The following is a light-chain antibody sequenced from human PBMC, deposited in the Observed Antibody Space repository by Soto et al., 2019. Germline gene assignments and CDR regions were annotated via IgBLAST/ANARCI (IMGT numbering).Light chain of an antibody. J-gene: IGLJ1*01. V-gene: IGLV1-40*01. Sequence: QSVLTQPPSGSGAPGQRVTISCTGSSSNIGAGYDVHWYQQLPGTAPKLLIYDNSNRPSGVPDRFSGSKSGTSASLAITGLQAEDEADYYGQSYDSTLIAHYVFGTGTKLAVL. CDR3: QSYDSTLIAHYV. CDR1: SSNIGAGYD. CDR2: DNS.